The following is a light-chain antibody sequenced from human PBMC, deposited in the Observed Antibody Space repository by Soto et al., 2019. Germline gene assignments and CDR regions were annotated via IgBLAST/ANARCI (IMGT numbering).Light chain of an antibody. J-gene: IGKJ1*01. CDR3: QQYNNWPRT. CDR1: QSVSSD. CDR2: GAS. V-gene: IGKV3-15*01. Sequence: EIVMTQSPATLSVSPGERATLSCRASQSVSSDLAWYHKKTGQAPRLLIYGASTRATGIPARFSGSGSGTEFTLTINSLQSEDFAVYYCQQYNNWPRTFGQGTKVDIK.